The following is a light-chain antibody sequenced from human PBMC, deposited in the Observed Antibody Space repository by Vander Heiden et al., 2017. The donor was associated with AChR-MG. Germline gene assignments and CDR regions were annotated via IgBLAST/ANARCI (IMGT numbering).Light chain of an antibody. V-gene: IGKV3-20*01. Sequence: EIVLTQFPGNVSLSPGERATLSCRASQSITSYFLAWLQQRPGQAPRLLIYGASSRAVGIPDRFSGSGSGTDFTLTISRLEPEDFAVYYCRHEHVSPFTVGHRTTVDIK. CDR3: RHEHVSPFT. J-gene: IGKJ3*01. CDR1: QSITSYF. CDR2: GAS.